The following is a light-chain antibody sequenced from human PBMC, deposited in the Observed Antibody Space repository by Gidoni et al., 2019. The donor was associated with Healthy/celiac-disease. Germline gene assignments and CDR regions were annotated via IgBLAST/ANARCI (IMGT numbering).Light chain of an antibody. J-gene: IGLJ2*01. CDR3: NCRDSSGNHVV. CDR1: SLRSYY. V-gene: IGLV3-19*01. Sequence: SSELTQDPAVSVALGQTVRITCQGDSLRSYYASWYQQKPGQAPVLVIYGKTNRPSGIPDRFSGSSSGNTASLTITGAQAEDEADYYCNCRDSSGNHVVFGGGTKLTVL. CDR2: GKT.